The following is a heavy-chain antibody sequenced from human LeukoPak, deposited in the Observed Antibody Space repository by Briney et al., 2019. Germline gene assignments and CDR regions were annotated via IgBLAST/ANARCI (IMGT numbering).Heavy chain of an antibody. D-gene: IGHD4-11*01. CDR1: GGTFSSYA. CDR3: ATKRMYSNFDYYYYYMDV. J-gene: IGHJ6*03. Sequence: SVKVSCKASGGTFSSYAISWVRQAPGQGLEWMGGIIPIFGTTNYAQKFQGRVTITADESTSTACMELSSLRSEDTAVYYCATKRMYSNFDYYYYYMDVWGKGTTVTVSS. V-gene: IGHV1-69*13. CDR2: IIPIFGTT.